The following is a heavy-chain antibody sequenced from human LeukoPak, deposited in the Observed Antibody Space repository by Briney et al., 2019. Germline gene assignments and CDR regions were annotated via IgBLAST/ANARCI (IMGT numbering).Heavy chain of an antibody. CDR3: ASSFTTVGAFDI. J-gene: IGHJ3*02. Sequence: PGRSLRLSCAASGFTFSSYGMHWVRQAPGKGLEWVAVIWYDGSNKYYADSVKGRFTISRDNSKNTLYLQMNSLRAEDTAVYYCASSFTTVGAFDIWGQGTMVTVSS. CDR1: GFTFSSYG. V-gene: IGHV3-33*01. CDR2: IWYDGSNK. D-gene: IGHD4-11*01.